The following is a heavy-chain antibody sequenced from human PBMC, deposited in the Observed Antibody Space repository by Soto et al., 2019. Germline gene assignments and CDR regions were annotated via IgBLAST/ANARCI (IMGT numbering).Heavy chain of an antibody. CDR3: ARGGSGSDWDYYGMDV. Sequence: EVQLVESGGGLVQPGGSLRLSCAGSALTASKNYMSWVRQPPGKGLEWVSVIYSGGTTYYADSVKDRFSISRDNSKSTLYLQMDNLRAGDMVVYYCARGGSGSDWDYYGMDVWGQGTTVTVSS. V-gene: IGHV3-66*01. CDR1: ALTASKNY. CDR2: IYSGGTT. J-gene: IGHJ6*02. D-gene: IGHD3-10*01.